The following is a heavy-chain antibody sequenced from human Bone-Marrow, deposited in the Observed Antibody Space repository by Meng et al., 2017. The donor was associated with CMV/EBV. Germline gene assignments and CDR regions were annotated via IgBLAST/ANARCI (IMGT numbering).Heavy chain of an antibody. CDR1: GFTFSDYY. CDR3: ARDSGSSWSFDS. Sequence: GESLKISCAASGFTFSDYYMSWIRQAPGKGLEWVSYISSSGSTIYYADSVKGRFTISRDNAKNSLYLQMNSLRVEDTAVYYCARDSGSSWSFDSWGHGTLVTVSS. J-gene: IGHJ4*01. D-gene: IGHD2-15*01. CDR2: ISSSGSTI. V-gene: IGHV3-11*04.